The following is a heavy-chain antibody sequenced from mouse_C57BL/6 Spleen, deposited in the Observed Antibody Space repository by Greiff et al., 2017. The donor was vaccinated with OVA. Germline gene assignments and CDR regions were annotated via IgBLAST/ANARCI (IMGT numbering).Heavy chain of an antibody. V-gene: IGHV1-61*01. J-gene: IGHJ2*01. Sequence: VQLQQPGAELVRPGSSVKLSCKASGYTFTSYWMDWVKQRPGQGLELIGNIYPSDSETHYNQKFKDKATLTVDKSSSTAYMQLSSLTSEDSAVYYCARRNYGNYDYWGQGTTLTVSS. CDR3: ARRNYGNYDY. CDR1: GYTFTSYW. D-gene: IGHD2-1*01. CDR2: IYPSDSET.